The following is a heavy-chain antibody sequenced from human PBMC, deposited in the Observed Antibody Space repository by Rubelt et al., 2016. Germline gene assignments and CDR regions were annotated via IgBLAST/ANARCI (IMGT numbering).Heavy chain of an antibody. CDR2: ISYDGSNK. D-gene: IGHD4-23*01. V-gene: IGHV3-30*04. Sequence: QVQLVESGGGVVQPGRSLRLSCAASGFTFSSYAMHWVRQAPGKGLEWVAVISYDGSNKYYADSVKGRFTISRDNSKNTLYLQMNSLGAEDTAVYYCARGALGDYGGNGNAFDIWGQGTMVTVSS. CDR1: GFTFSSYA. J-gene: IGHJ3*02. CDR3: ARGALGDYGGNGNAFDI.